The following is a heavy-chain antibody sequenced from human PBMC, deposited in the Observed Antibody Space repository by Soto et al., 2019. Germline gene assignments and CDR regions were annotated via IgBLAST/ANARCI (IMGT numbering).Heavy chain of an antibody. Sequence: QVQLVQSGAEVKKPGASVKVSCKASGYTFTSYGISWVRQAPGQGLEWMGWISAYNGNTNYAQKLQGRVTMTTDTXXSAADMEVRSLRSDDTAVYYCASGWFGEFVYYFDYWGQGTLVTVSS. J-gene: IGHJ4*02. CDR3: ASGWFGEFVYYFDY. CDR1: GYTFTSYG. CDR2: ISAYNGNT. D-gene: IGHD3-10*01. V-gene: IGHV1-18*01.